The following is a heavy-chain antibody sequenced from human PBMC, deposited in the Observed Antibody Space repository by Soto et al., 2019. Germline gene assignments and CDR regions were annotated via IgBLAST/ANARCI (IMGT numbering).Heavy chain of an antibody. J-gene: IGHJ5*02. Sequence: GASVKVSCKASGYTFNRYYMHWVRQAPGPGLEWMGWISPHTGGTTYAQKFQGRVTMTRDTSVSTAYMDLSRLRSDDTAMYYCAARIGNIGWYWLDAWGQGTQVTVSS. CDR1: GYTFNRYY. CDR3: AARIGNIGWYWLDA. D-gene: IGHD6-19*01. V-gene: IGHV1-2*02. CDR2: ISPHTGGT.